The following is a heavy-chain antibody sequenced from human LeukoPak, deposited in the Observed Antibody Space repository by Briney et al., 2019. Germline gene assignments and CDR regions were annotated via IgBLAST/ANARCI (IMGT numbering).Heavy chain of an antibody. CDR3: TTDWGSRSWYVEADDP. CDR1: GFTFSNAW. Sequence: GGSLRLSCAASGFTFSNAWMTWVRQAPGKGLEWVGRIKSKIDGGTTDYAAPVKGRFTISRDDSKNTLFLQMNSLKTEDTAVYYCTTDWGSRSWYVEADDPWGQGTLVTVSS. V-gene: IGHV3-15*01. D-gene: IGHD6-13*01. J-gene: IGHJ5*02. CDR2: IKSKIDGGTT.